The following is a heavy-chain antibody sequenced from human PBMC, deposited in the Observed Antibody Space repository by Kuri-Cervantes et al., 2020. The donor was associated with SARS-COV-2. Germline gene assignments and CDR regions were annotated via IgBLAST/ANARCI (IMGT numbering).Heavy chain of an antibody. V-gene: IGHV3-23*01. CDR1: GFTFGDYA. CDR2: LGGSGDVT. D-gene: IGHD2-15*01. J-gene: IGHJ4*02. CDR3: AKLFGVVVAGTLDY. Sequence: GESLKISCTASGFTFGDYAMSWFRQAPGKGLEWVSGLGGSGDVTYYADSVKGRFTISRDNSNNTLYLQMNSLRGEDTAVYYCAKLFGVVVAGTLDYWGQGTLVTVSS.